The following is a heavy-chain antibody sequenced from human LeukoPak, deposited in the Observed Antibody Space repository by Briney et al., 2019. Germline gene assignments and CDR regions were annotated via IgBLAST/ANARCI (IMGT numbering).Heavy chain of an antibody. V-gene: IGHV1-69*13. CDR1: GGTFSSYA. CDR2: IIPIFGTA. J-gene: IGHJ4*02. D-gene: IGHD6-19*01. CDR3: ARTPDHSSGWYYFDY. Sequence: SVKVSCKASGGTFSSYAISWVRQAPGQGLEWMGGIIPIFGTANYAQKFQGRVTITADESTSTAYMELSSLRSEDTAVYYCARTPDHSSGWYYFDYWGQGTLVTVSS.